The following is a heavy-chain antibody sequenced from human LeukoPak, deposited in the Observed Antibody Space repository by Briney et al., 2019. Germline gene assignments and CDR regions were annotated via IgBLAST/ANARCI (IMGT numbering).Heavy chain of an antibody. CDR1: GFTFGDYA. Sequence: GGSLRLSCTASGFTFGDYAMSWVRQAPGKGLEWVGFIRSKAYGGTTEYAASVKGRFTISRDDSKSIAYLQMNSRKTEDTAVYYCTRDPRGSYGPDAFDIWGQGTMVTVSS. V-gene: IGHV3-49*04. CDR3: TRDPRGSYGPDAFDI. J-gene: IGHJ3*02. D-gene: IGHD1-26*01. CDR2: IRSKAYGGTT.